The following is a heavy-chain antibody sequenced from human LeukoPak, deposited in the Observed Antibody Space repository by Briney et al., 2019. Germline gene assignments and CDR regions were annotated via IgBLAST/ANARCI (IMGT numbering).Heavy chain of an antibody. Sequence: ASVKVSCKASGHTFTSYGISWVRQAPGQGLELMGWISNYNGNTNYAQKVQGRVTLTTDTSTSTAYMELRSLRSDDTAVYYCAREAHDYYYDSSGYYKRDYYYGMDVWGQGTTVTVSS. CDR3: AREAHDYYYDSSGYYKRDYYYGMDV. D-gene: IGHD3-22*01. V-gene: IGHV1-18*01. J-gene: IGHJ6*02. CDR1: GHTFTSYG. CDR2: ISNYNGNT.